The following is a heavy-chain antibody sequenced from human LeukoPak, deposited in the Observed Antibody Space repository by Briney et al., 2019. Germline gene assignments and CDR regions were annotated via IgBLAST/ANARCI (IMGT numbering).Heavy chain of an antibody. CDR2: IYYSGST. J-gene: IGHJ6*02. CDR1: GGSIYSSSYY. CDR3: ARDAYYYDSSGYYYDYYYYYGMDV. D-gene: IGHD3-22*01. V-gene: IGHV4-61*01. Sequence: SETLSLTCAVSGGSIYSSSYYWGWIRQTPGKGLEWIGYIYYSGSTNYNPSLKSRVTISVDTSKNQFSLKLSSVTAADTAVYYCARDAYYYDSSGYYYDYYYYYGMDVWGQGTTVTVSS.